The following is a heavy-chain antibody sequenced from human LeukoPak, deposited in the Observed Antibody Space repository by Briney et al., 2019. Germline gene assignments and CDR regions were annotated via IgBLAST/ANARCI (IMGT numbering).Heavy chain of an antibody. D-gene: IGHD1-26*01. J-gene: IGHJ6*03. Sequence: GASVKVSCKASGYTFTSYAISWVRQAPGQGLEWMGGIIPIFGTANYAQKFQGRVTITADKSTSTAYMELSSLRSEDAAVYYCARDVSIVGATRRGCYYYMDVWGKGTTVTVSS. V-gene: IGHV1-69*06. CDR1: GYTFTSYA. CDR3: ARDVSIVGATRRGCYYYMDV. CDR2: IIPIFGTA.